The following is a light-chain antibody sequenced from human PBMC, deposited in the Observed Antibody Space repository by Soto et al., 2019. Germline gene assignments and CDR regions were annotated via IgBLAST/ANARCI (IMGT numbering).Light chain of an antibody. CDR3: QHYNTYPWT. CDR1: QSISSW. Sequence: DIQMTQSPSTLSASVGDRVTITCRASQSISSWLAWYQQKPGKAPNLLIYKASHLENGVPSRFSGSGSGTEFTLTISSLHPGDFATYCCQHYNTYPWTFGQGTKV. V-gene: IGKV1-5*03. CDR2: KAS. J-gene: IGKJ1*01.